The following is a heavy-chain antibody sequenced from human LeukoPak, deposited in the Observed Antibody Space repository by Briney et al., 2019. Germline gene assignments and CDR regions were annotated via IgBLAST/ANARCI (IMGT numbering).Heavy chain of an antibody. Sequence: NSSETLSLTCAVYGGSFSGYYWSWIRQPPGKGLEWIGEINHSGSTYYNPSLKSRVTISVDTSKNQFSLKLSSVTAADTAVYYCARDYPLYCPNGVCHTTYDYWGQGTLVTVSS. J-gene: IGHJ4*02. V-gene: IGHV4-34*01. CDR3: ARDYPLYCPNGVCHTTYDY. D-gene: IGHD2-8*01. CDR1: GGSFSGYY. CDR2: INHSGST.